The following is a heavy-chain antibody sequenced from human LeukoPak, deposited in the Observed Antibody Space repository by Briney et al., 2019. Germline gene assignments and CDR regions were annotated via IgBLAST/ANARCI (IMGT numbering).Heavy chain of an antibody. V-gene: IGHV3-23*01. CDR3: AKDRYCSSTSCYTFTFDY. Sequence: GSLRLSCAASGFTFSSYAMSWVRQAPGKGLEWVSAISGSGGSTYYADSVKGRFTISRDNSKNTLYLQMNSLRAEDTAVYYCAKDRYCSSTSCYTFTFDYWGQGTLVTVSS. D-gene: IGHD2-2*02. J-gene: IGHJ4*02. CDR1: GFTFSSYA. CDR2: ISGSGGST.